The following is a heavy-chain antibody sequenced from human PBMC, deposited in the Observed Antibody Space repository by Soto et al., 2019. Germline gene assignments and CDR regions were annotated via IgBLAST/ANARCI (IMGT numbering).Heavy chain of an antibody. CDR1: GFTVSSNY. D-gene: IGHD2-2*01. V-gene: IGHV3-21*01. Sequence: PGGSLRLSCAASGFTVSSNYMSWVRQAPGKGLEWVSVISSSSSYIYYADSVKGRFTVSRDNAKNSLYLQMNSLRAEDTAVYYCARDSMKPTDIVVVPAARGPNWFDPWGQGTLVTVSS. CDR2: ISSSSSYI. J-gene: IGHJ5*02. CDR3: ARDSMKPTDIVVVPAARGPNWFDP.